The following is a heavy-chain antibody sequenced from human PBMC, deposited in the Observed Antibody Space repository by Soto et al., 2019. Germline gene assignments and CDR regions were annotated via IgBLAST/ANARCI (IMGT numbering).Heavy chain of an antibody. V-gene: IGHV3-7*01. CDR2: IKQDGSEE. J-gene: IGHJ4*02. Sequence: EVQLVESGGGLVQPGGSLRLSCADSGFSSSPFWMTWVRQAPGKGLEWVAPIKQDGSEELYVDSVKGRVTISRDNAKNLGLLHIAPLPVADLAVRLCTAGSGWSQTDWGQGNVVTVSS. D-gene: IGHD6-19*01. CDR3: TAGSGWSQTD. CDR1: GFSSSPFW.